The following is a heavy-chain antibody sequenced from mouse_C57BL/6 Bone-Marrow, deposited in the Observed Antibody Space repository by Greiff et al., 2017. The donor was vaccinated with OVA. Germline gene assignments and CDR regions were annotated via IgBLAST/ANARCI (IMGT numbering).Heavy chain of an antibody. J-gene: IGHJ4*01. CDR1: GYSITSGYY. CDR3: ARETTETTPYAMDY. CDR2: ISYDGST. V-gene: IGHV3-6*01. D-gene: IGHD4-1*02. Sequence: EVQVVESGPGLVKPSQSLTLSCSVSGYSITSGYYWNWIRQFPGNQLEWVGYISYDGSTNYNPSLKNRISITRDTSKNQFFLQLNSVTTEDTATYDCARETTETTPYAMDYWGQGTSVTVSS.